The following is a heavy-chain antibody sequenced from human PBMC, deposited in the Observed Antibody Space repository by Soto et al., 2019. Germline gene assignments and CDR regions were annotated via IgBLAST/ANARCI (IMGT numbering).Heavy chain of an antibody. D-gene: IGHD5-12*01. CDR2: INPNSGGT. V-gene: IGHV1-2*04. Sequence: ASVKVSCKASGYTFTGYYMHWVRQAPGQGLEWMGWINPNSGGTNYAQKFQGWVTMTRDTPISTAYMELSRLRSDDTAVYYCAREAGYGGYGIDYWGQGTLVNVSS. CDR3: AREAGYGGYGIDY. CDR1: GYTFTGYY. J-gene: IGHJ4*02.